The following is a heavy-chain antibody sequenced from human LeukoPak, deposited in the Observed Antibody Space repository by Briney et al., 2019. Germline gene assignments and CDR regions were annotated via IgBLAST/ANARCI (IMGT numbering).Heavy chain of an antibody. D-gene: IGHD2-2*01. Sequence: GGSLRLSCAASGFTFSGSAVHWVRQASGKGLEWVGRIRTKVNSYASAYAASVTGRFTISRDDSKDTAYLEMNSLKSEDTAVYYCSRLGYCSSTSCHGFDIWGQGTMITVSS. J-gene: IGHJ3*02. CDR3: SRLGYCSSTSCHGFDI. CDR1: GFTFSGSA. CDR2: IRTKVNSYAS. V-gene: IGHV3-73*01.